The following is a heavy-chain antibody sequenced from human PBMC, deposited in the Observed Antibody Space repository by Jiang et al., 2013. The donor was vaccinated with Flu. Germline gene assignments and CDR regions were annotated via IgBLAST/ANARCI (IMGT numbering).Heavy chain of an antibody. Sequence: RQSPSRGLEWLGRTYYRSKWYNDYAVSVKSRITINPDTSKNQFSLQLNSVTPEDTAVYYCAQSIAAPPGGAFDIWGQGTMVTVSS. D-gene: IGHD6-13*01. CDR2: TYYRSKWYN. V-gene: IGHV6-1*01. J-gene: IGHJ3*02. CDR3: AQSIAAPPGGAFDI.